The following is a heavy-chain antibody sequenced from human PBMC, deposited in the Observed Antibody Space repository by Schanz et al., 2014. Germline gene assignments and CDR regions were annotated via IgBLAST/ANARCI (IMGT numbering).Heavy chain of an antibody. CDR3: ARLATSKSRLGDAVDI. CDR1: GFTFSNFG. J-gene: IGHJ3*02. CDR2: ISSDGTNK. D-gene: IGHD6-6*01. Sequence: QVQLVESGGGVVQPGRSLRLSCAASGFTFSNFGLHWVRQAPGKGLNWVAVISSDGTNKYYADSVQGRFTLSKDFSKHTLYLQLTSLRPEDTAVYYCARLATSKSRLGDAVDIWGQGTMVTVSS. V-gene: IGHV3-30*03.